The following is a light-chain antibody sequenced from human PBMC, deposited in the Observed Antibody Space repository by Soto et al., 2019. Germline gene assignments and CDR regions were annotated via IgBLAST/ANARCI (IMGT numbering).Light chain of an antibody. J-gene: IGLJ1*01. V-gene: IGLV2-14*01. Sequence: QSALTQPASVSGSPGQSITISCTGTSSDVGGYNYVSWYQQHPGKAPKLMIYEVSNRPSGVSNRFSGSKSGNTASLTISGLQAEHEADYYCSSYTSSSPRVFGTGT. CDR3: SSYTSSSPRV. CDR1: SSDVGGYNY. CDR2: EVS.